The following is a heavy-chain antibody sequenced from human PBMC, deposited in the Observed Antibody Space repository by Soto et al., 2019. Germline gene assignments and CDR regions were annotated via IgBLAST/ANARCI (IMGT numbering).Heavy chain of an antibody. V-gene: IGHV4-59*01. J-gene: IGHJ5*02. CDR2: IYYSGST. CDR3: ARGYDWFDP. D-gene: IGHD5-12*01. Sequence: QVQLQESGPGLVEPSETLSLTCSVSGDSISSSYWSWIRQPPGKGLEWIGYIYYSGSTNYNPSLKSRVTILLDTSKNQFSLKVSSVTAADTAVYDCARGYDWFDPWGQGTLVTVSS. CDR1: GDSISSSY.